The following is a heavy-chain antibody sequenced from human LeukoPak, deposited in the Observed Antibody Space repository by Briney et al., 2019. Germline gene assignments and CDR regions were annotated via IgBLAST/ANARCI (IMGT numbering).Heavy chain of an antibody. CDR1: GFTFSSYA. CDR2: ISYDGSNK. CDR3: ARVGVYYYYGMDV. Sequence: GGSLRLSCAASGFTFSSYAMHWVRQAPGKGLEWVAVISYDGSNKYYADSVKGRFTISRDNSKNTLYLQMNSLRAEDTAVYYCARVGVYYYYGMDVWGQGTTVTVSS. J-gene: IGHJ6*02. D-gene: IGHD3-3*01. V-gene: IGHV3-30-3*01.